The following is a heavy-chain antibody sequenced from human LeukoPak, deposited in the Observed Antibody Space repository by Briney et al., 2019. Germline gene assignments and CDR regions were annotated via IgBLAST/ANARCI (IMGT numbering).Heavy chain of an antibody. V-gene: IGHV5-51*01. J-gene: IGHJ4*02. CDR2: IYPGDSDT. CDR3: ARLAYYGSGSYYAPSFYY. D-gene: IGHD3-10*01. CDR1: GYSFTSYW. Sequence: GESLKISCKGSGYSFTSYWIGWVCQMPGKGLEWMGIIYPGDSDTRYSPSFQGQVTISADKSISTAYLQWSSLKASDTAMYYCARLAYYGSGSYYAPSFYYWGQGTLVTVSS.